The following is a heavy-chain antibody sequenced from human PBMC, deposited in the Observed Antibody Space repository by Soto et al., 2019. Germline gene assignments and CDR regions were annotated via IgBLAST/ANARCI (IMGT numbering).Heavy chain of an antibody. J-gene: IGHJ6*02. D-gene: IGHD3-10*01. V-gene: IGHV4-39*01. CDR2: IYYSGST. CDR1: GGSISSSSYY. CDR3: ARHFGSGSYYSLSYYYYGMDV. Sequence: PSETLSLTCTVSGGSISSSSYYWGWIRQPPGKGLEWIGSIYYSGSTYYNPSLKSRVTISVDTSKNQFSLKLSSVTAADTAVYYCARHFGSGSYYSLSYYYYGMDVWGQGTTVTVS.